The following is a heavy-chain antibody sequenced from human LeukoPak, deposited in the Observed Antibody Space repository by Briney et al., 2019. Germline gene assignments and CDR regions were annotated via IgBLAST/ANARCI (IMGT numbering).Heavy chain of an antibody. CDR3: ARDMTTVTTGDY. V-gene: IGHV3-30*03. CDR2: ISYDGSNK. J-gene: IGHJ4*02. D-gene: IGHD4-17*01. Sequence: GGSLRLSCAASGFTFSSYGMHWVRQAPGKGLEWVAVISYDGSNKYYADSVKGRFTISRDNSKNTLYLQMNSLRAEDTAVYYCARDMTTVTTGDYWGQGTLVTVSS. CDR1: GFTFSSYG.